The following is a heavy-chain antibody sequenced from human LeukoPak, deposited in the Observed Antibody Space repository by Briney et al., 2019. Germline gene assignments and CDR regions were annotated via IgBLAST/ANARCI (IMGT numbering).Heavy chain of an antibody. J-gene: IGHJ6*02. V-gene: IGHV1-18*01. CDR1: GYTFTSYS. Sequence: ASVKVSCKASGYTFTSYSISWVRQAPGQGLEWMGWISAYNGNTNYAQKLQGRVTMTTDTSTSTAYMELRSLRSDDTAVYYCARSPVGGYDFWSGYYTTLYYYYGMDVWGQGTTVTVSS. CDR2: ISAYNGNT. CDR3: ARSPVGGYDFWSGYYTTLYYYYGMDV. D-gene: IGHD3-3*01.